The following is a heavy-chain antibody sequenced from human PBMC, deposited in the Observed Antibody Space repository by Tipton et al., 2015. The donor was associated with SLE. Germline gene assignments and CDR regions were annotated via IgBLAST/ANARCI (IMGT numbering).Heavy chain of an antibody. CDR1: GFTFTNYY. V-gene: IGHV4-34*01. CDR2: IHHSGTT. Sequence: LRLSCAASGFTFTNYYMSWVRQAPGKGLEWIGEIHHSGTTNYNPSLKSRVTISVDTSKNQFSLNLTSVTAADTAVYYCTSLAVAGTDYWGQGTLVTVSS. CDR3: TSLAVAGTDY. J-gene: IGHJ4*02. D-gene: IGHD6-19*01.